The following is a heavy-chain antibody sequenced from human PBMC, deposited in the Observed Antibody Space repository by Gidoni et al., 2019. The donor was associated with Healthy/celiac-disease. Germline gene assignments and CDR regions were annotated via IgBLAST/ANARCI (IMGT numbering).Heavy chain of an antibody. V-gene: IGHV4-31*03. J-gene: IGHJ6*02. Sequence: QVQLQESGTGLVKPSQTLSLTGTVSGGSISSGGYYWSWLRQHPGKGLEWIGYIYDSGSTDYNPSLKSRVTISVDTSKNQFSLKLSSVTAADTAVYYCARSTDYYYYGMDVWGQGTTVTVSS. CDR2: IYDSGST. CDR3: ARSTDYYYYGMDV. CDR1: GGSISSGGYY.